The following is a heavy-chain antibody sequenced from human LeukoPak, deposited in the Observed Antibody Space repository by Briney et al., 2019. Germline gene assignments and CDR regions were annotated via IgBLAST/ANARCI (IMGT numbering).Heavy chain of an antibody. CDR1: GFTFSSCS. D-gene: IGHD3-10*01. V-gene: IGHV3-23*01. CDR2: ISSSADDT. J-gene: IGHJ4*02. Sequence: PGGSLRLSCAASGFTFSSCSMSWVRQAPGKGLEWVSGISSSADDTVYAGSVKGRFTVSRDNSKNTLYLQVNTLRAEDTAIYYCAKHYYGSGTYLDYWGQGTLVTVSS. CDR3: AKHYYGSGTYLDY.